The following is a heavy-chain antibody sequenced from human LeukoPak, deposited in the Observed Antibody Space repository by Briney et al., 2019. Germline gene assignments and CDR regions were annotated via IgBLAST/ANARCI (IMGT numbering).Heavy chain of an antibody. CDR2: IYYSGST. CDR3: ARSLSSSWYNWFDP. Sequence: PSETLSLTCTVSGGSISSYYWSWIRQPPGQGLEWIGYIYYSGSTNYNPSLKSRVTISVDTSKNQFSLKLSSVTAADTAVYYCARSLSSSWYNWFDPWGQGTLVTVSS. J-gene: IGHJ5*02. CDR1: GGSISSYY. V-gene: IGHV4-59*01. D-gene: IGHD6-13*01.